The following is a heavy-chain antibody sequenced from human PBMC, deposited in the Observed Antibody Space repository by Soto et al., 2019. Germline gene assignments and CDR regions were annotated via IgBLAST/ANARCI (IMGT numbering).Heavy chain of an antibody. CDR1: GFTFNTHA. Sequence: EVQLLESGGGLVQPGGSLRLSCAASGFTFNTHALRWARQAPGKGLEWVSSISSSGGATYYADSVKGRFPISRDNSKNTLYRQMNSLRAEDTAVYYCAKSSLQYPLDFWGQGTLVTVSS. J-gene: IGHJ4*02. V-gene: IGHV3-23*01. CDR3: AKSSLQYPLDF. CDR2: ISSSGGAT. D-gene: IGHD6-13*01.